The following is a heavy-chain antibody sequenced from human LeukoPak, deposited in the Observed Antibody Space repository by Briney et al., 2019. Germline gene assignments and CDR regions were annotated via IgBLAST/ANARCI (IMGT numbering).Heavy chain of an antibody. CDR3: AGRYCSGGSCYLYYFDY. CDR2: IIPIFGTA. Sequence: ASVKVSCKASGGTFSSYAISWVRQAPGQGLERMGGIIPIFGTANYAQKFQGRVTITADESTSTAYMELSSLRSEDTAVYYCAGRYCSGGSCYLYYFDYWGQGTLVTVSS. J-gene: IGHJ4*02. V-gene: IGHV1-69*13. D-gene: IGHD2-15*01. CDR1: GGTFSSYA.